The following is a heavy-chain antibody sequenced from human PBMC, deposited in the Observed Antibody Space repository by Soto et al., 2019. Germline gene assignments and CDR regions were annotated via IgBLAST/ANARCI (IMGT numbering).Heavy chain of an antibody. J-gene: IGHJ6*02. V-gene: IGHV4-59*01. CDR3: AREAGGYSYGYYYYGMDV. D-gene: IGHD5-18*01. CDR2: IYYSGST. CDR1: GGSISSYY. Sequence: SETLSLTCTVSGGSISSYYWSWIRQPPGKGLEWIGYIYYSGSTNYNPSLKSRVTISVDTSKNQFSLKLSSVTAADTAVYYCAREAGGYSYGYYYYGMDVWGQGTTVTSP.